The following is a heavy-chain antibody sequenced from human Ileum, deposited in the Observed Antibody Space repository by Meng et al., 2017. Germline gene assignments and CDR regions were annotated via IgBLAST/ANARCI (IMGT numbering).Heavy chain of an antibody. Sequence: SETLSLTCTVSGGSISNYYWVWIRQPPGKGLEWIGSIYHSGSTYYSPSLKSRVTISLETSKNQFSLKLTSVTAADTALYYCARALGSGLVDYWGQGKLVNVSS. J-gene: IGHJ4*01. V-gene: IGHV4-39*07. CDR1: GGSISNYY. CDR3: ARALGSGLVDY. D-gene: IGHD3-16*01. CDR2: IYHSGST.